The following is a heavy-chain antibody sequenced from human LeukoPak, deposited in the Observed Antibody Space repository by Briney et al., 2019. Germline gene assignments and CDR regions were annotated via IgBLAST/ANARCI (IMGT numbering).Heavy chain of an antibody. V-gene: IGHV3-7*01. J-gene: IGHJ6*02. CDR3: AREDWRILSYYYGMDV. CDR2: IKQDGSEK. Sequence: EGSLRLSCAASGFTFSSYWMSWVRQAPGKGPEWVANIKQDGSEKYYVDSVKGRFTISRDNAKNSLYLQMNSLRAEDTAVYYCAREDWRILSYYYGMDVWGQGTTVTVSS. CDR1: GFTFSSYW. D-gene: IGHD1-1*01.